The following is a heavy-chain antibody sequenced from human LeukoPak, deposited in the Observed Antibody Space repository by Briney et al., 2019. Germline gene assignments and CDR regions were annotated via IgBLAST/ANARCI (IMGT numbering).Heavy chain of an antibody. CDR2: ISYDGSNK. V-gene: IGHV3-30*04. D-gene: IGHD3-22*01. J-gene: IGHJ4*02. CDR1: GFTFRNYA. CDR3: AKDRYYYDSSGYDYY. Sequence: GGSLRLSCAASGFTFRNYAMHWVRQAPGKGLEWVAVISYDGSNKYYADSVKGRFTISRDNSKNTLYLQMNSLRAEDTAVYYCAKDRYYYDSSGYDYYWGQGTLVTVSS.